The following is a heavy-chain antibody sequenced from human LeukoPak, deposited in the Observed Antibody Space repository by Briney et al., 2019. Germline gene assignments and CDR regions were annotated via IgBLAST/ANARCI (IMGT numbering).Heavy chain of an antibody. CDR1: GFTFSIYA. D-gene: IGHD3-16*02. V-gene: IGHV3-23*01. J-gene: IGHJ4*02. Sequence: GGSLRLSCAASGFTFSIYAMSWVRQAPGKGLEWVSAISGSGGSTYYADSVKGRFTISRDNSKNTLYLQMNSLRAEDTAVYYCAKGVSYVWGSYRVYYFDYWGQGTLVTVSS. CDR3: AKGVSYVWGSYRVYYFDY. CDR2: ISGSGGST.